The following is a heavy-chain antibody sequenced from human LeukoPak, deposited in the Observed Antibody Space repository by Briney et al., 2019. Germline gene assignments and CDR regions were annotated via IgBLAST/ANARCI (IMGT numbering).Heavy chain of an antibody. D-gene: IGHD1-26*01. CDR2: ISGSGGST. CDR1: GFTFSSYA. V-gene: IGHV3-23*01. Sequence: GGSLRLSCAASGFTFSSYAMSWVRQAPGKGLEWGSAISGSGGSTYYADSVKGRFTISRDNSKNTLYLQMNSLRAEDTAVYYCAKDLNERRRWELGSFDYWGQGTLVTVSS. J-gene: IGHJ4*02. CDR3: AKDLNERRRWELGSFDY.